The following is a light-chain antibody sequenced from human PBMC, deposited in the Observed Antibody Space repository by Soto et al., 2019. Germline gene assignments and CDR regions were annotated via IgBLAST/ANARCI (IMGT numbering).Light chain of an antibody. CDR2: DAS. J-gene: IGKJ1*01. CDR1: PSISSW. V-gene: IGKV1-5*01. Sequence: DIQMTQSPSTLSASVGDRLTITCRASPSISSWLAWYQQKPGKAPNLLIYDASSLESGVPSRFSGSGAGTEFTLTISGLRPDDYATYYCQQYSTYPWTFGQGTKVEI. CDR3: QQYSTYPWT.